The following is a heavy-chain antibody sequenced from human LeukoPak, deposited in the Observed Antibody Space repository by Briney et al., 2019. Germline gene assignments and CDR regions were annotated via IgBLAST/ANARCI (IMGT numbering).Heavy chain of an antibody. D-gene: IGHD6-19*01. V-gene: IGHV1-46*01. CDR2: INPSGGSA. J-gene: IGHJ6*02. CDR3: ARVSSSGWSNYYYYGMDV. CDR1: GYTFTSYY. Sequence: GASVKVSCKASGYTFTSYYMHWVRQAPGQGLEWMGIINPSGGSASYAQKFQGRVTITADKSTSTAYMELSSLRSEDTAVYYCARVSSSGWSNYYYYGMDVWGQGTTVTVSS.